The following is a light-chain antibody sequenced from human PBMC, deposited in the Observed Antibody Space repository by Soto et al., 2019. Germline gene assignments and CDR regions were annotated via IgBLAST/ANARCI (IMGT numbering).Light chain of an antibody. CDR1: QSVTSN. CDR3: QQYDKSPLT. J-gene: IGKJ1*01. V-gene: IGKV3D-15*01. Sequence: EIVMTQSPATLSVSPWERVTLSCRASQSVTSNLAWYQQKPGQSPRLLIYGASTRATGIPDRCSGGGAGAENTLTISSLQYEDVAVYYCQQYDKSPLTFGQGTKVDIK. CDR2: GAS.